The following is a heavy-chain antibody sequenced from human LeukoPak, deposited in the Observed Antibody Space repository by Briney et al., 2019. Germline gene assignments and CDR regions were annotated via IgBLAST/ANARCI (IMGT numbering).Heavy chain of an antibody. CDR3: ARVKGSYCSDY. Sequence: PGGSLRLSCAASGFTFSSYAMSWVRQAPGKGLEWVSTISGSGGSTYYADSVKGRFTISRDNAKNSLYLQMNSLRAEDTAVYYCARVKGSYCSDYWGQGTLVTVSS. V-gene: IGHV3-23*01. CDR2: ISGSGGST. D-gene: IGHD1-26*01. CDR1: GFTFSSYA. J-gene: IGHJ4*02.